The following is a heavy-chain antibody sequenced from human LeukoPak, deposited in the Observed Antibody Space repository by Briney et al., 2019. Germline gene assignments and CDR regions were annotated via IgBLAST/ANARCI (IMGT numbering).Heavy chain of an antibody. J-gene: IGHJ4*02. Sequence: GGSLRLSCAASEFSVGSNYMTWVRQAPGKGLEWVSLIYSGGSTYYADSVKGRFTISRDNSKNTLYLQMNSLRAEDTAVYYCARRYMATSAEDFEYWGQGTLVIVSS. CDR3: ARRYMATSAEDFEY. V-gene: IGHV3-66*04. D-gene: IGHD5-24*01. CDR1: EFSVGSNY. CDR2: IYSGGST.